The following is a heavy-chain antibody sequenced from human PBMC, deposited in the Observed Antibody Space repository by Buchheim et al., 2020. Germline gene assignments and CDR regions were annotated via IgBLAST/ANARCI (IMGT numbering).Heavy chain of an antibody. CDR3: ARDYYDFWNRDGMDV. CDR1: GGSFSGYY. J-gene: IGHJ6*02. CDR2: INHSGST. Sequence: QVQLQQWGAGLLKPSETLSLTCAVYGGSFSGYYWSWIRQPPGKGLEWIGEINHSGSTNYNPSLKSRVTISVDTSKNQFSLKLSSVTAADTAVYYCARDYYDFWNRDGMDVWGQGTT. V-gene: IGHV4-34*01. D-gene: IGHD3-3*01.